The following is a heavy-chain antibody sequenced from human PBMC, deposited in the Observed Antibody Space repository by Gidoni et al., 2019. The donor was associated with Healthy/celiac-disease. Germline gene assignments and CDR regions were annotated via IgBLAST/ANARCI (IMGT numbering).Heavy chain of an antibody. D-gene: IGHD2-15*01. V-gene: IGHV3-48*01. J-gene: IGHJ4*02. Sequence: EVQLVESGGGLVQPGGFLRLSCAASGFTFSSYSMNWVRQAPGKGLEWVSYISSSSSTIYYADSVKGRFTISRDNAKNSLYLQMNSLRAEDTAVYYCARDQGYCSGGSCYSGIDYWGQGTLVTVSS. CDR3: ARDQGYCSGGSCYSGIDY. CDR2: ISSSSSTI. CDR1: GFTFSSYS.